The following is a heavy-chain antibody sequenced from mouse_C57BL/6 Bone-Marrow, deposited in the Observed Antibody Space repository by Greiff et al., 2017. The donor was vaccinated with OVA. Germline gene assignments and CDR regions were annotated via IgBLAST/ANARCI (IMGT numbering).Heavy chain of an antibody. CDR3: TFYSNYAFDY. CDR1: GFNIKDDY. Sequence: VQLQQSGAELVRPGASVTLSCTASGFNIKDDYMHWVKQRPEQGLEWIGWIDPENGDTEYASKFQGKATITADTSSNTAYLQLSSLTSEDTAVYYCTFYSNYAFDYWGQGTTLTVSS. D-gene: IGHD2-5*01. J-gene: IGHJ2*01. CDR2: IDPENGDT. V-gene: IGHV14-4*01.